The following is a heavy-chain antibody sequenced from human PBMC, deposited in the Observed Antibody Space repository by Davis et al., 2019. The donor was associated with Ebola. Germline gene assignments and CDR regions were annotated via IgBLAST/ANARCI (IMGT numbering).Heavy chain of an antibody. CDR2: VYHAGNT. D-gene: IGHD2-15*01. J-gene: IGHJ5*02. CDR1: RDSISPYY. Sequence: MPGGSLRLSCTVSRDSISPYYWSWLRQSPGKGLEWIGYVYHAGNTHYNPSLESRVTISADTSRNQFSLKLSSVTAADTAVYYCARDWSGYCSGGSCYNWFDPWGQGTLVTVSS. CDR3: ARDWSGYCSGGSCYNWFDP. V-gene: IGHV4-59*01.